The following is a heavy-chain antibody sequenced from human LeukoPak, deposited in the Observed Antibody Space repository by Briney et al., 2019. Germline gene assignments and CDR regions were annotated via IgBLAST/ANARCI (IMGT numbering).Heavy chain of an antibody. CDR3: ARTLNSGRVDWFDP. V-gene: IGHV4-59*01. J-gene: IGHJ5*02. CDR1: GGSISSYY. CDR2: IYYSGST. Sequence: PSETLSLTCTVSGGSISSYYWSWIRQPPGKGLEWIGYIYYSGSTNYNPSLKSRVTISVDTSKNQFSLKLSSVTAADTAVYYCARTLNSGRVDWFDPWGQGTLVTVSS. D-gene: IGHD2-15*01.